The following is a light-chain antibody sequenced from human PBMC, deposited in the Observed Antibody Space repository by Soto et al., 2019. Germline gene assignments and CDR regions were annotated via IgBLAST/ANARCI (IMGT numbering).Light chain of an antibody. CDR2: DAS. J-gene: IGKJ2*01. CDR3: QQYDHPPYT. Sequence: DIQMTQSPSSLSATVGDRVTVTCQASQDINKYLNWYQHKPGKAPKLLIYDASNLETGVPSRFSGGGSGTDFSLSINSLQPEDSATYYCQQYDHPPYTFGQGTNLEIK. V-gene: IGKV1-33*01. CDR1: QDINKY.